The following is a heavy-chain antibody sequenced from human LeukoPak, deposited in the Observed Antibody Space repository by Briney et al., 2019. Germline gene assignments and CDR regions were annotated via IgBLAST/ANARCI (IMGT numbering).Heavy chain of an antibody. CDR2: INPSGGST. CDR1: GGTFSSYA. D-gene: IGHD4-17*01. J-gene: IGHJ4*02. Sequence: ASVKVSCKASGGTFSSYAISWVRQAPGQGLEWMGIINPSGGSTSYAQKFQGRVTMTRDTSTSTVYMELSSLRSEDTAVYYCARGESTVTDYWGQGTLVTVSS. CDR3: ARGESTVTDY. V-gene: IGHV1-46*01.